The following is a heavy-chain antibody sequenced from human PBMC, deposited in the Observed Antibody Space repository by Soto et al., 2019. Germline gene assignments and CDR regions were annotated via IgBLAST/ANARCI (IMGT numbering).Heavy chain of an antibody. CDR3: GRGGYGYPMDY. D-gene: IGHD5-18*01. Sequence: SETLSLTCAVSGGSISSSNWWRWVRQPPGKGLEWIGEIYHSGSTNYNPSLKSRVTISVDKSKNHFSLKLSSVTAADTAVYYCGRGGYGYPMDYWGQGTLVTVSS. J-gene: IGHJ4*02. V-gene: IGHV4-4*02. CDR1: GGSISSSNW. CDR2: IYHSGST.